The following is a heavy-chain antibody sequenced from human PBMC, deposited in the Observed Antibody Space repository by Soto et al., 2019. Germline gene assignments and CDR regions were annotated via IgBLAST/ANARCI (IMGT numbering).Heavy chain of an antibody. D-gene: IGHD2-15*01. CDR1: GYTLTELS. CDR2: FDPEDGET. V-gene: IGHV1-24*01. Sequence: ASVKVSCKVSGYTLTELSMHWVRQAPGKGLEWMGGFDPEDGETIYAQKFQGRVTMTEDTSTDTAYMELSSLRSEDTAVYYCALAATGGYYFDYWGQGTLVTVS. CDR3: ALAATGGYYFDY. J-gene: IGHJ4*02.